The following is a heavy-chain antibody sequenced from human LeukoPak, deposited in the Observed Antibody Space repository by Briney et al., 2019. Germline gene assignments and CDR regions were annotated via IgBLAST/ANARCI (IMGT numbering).Heavy chain of an antibody. J-gene: IGHJ4*02. D-gene: IGHD3-22*01. CDR3: ARDKYYYDSSGGGYYFDY. CDR2: ISYDGSNK. CDR1: GFTFSSYA. Sequence: GGSLRLSCAASGFTFSSYAMHWVRQAPGKGLEWVAVISYDGSNKYYADSVKGRFTISRDNSKNTLYLQMNSLRAEDTAVYYCARDKYYYDSSGGGYYFDYWGQGTLVTVSS. V-gene: IGHV3-30*04.